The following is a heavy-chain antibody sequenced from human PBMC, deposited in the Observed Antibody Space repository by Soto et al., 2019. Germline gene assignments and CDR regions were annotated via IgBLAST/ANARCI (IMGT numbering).Heavy chain of an antibody. D-gene: IGHD3-3*01. CDR2: ISGSGGST. V-gene: IGHV3-23*01. Sequence: GGSLRLSCAASGFTFSNYAMSWVRQAPGKGLEWISTISGSGGSTYYADSVKGRFTISRDNSKNTLYLQMNSLRAEDTAVYYCAKGQSTYYDFWSRYYDWCDPWGQGTLVTV. J-gene: IGHJ5*02. CDR1: GFTFSNYA. CDR3: AKGQSTYYDFWSRYYDWCDP.